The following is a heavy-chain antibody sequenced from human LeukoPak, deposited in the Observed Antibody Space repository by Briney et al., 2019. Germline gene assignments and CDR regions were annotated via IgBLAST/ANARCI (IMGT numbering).Heavy chain of an antibody. CDR3: ARDSGGQYSYGSFDY. Sequence: ASVKVSCKASGYTFTSYGISWVRQAPGQGLEWMGWISAYNGNTNYAQKLQGRVTMTTDTSTSTAYMELRSLRSEDTAVYYCARDSGGQYSYGSFDYWGQGTLVTVSS. CDR2: ISAYNGNT. J-gene: IGHJ4*02. CDR1: GYTFTSYG. D-gene: IGHD5-18*01. V-gene: IGHV1-18*01.